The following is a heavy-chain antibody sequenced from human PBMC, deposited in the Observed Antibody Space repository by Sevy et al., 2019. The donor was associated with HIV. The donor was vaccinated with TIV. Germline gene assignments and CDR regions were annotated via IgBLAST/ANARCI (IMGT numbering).Heavy chain of an antibody. CDR2: MSNSGTTI. CDR1: GFMFSDYH. Sequence: GESLKISCAASGFMFSDYHMSWIRQAPGKGLEWISYMSNSGTTIYYAGSVKGRFSISRDNAEKSLYLQMNSLRAEDTAVYYCARAWFGEADGMDVWGQGTTVTVSS. D-gene: IGHD3-10*01. CDR3: ARAWFGEADGMDV. V-gene: IGHV3-11*01. J-gene: IGHJ6*02.